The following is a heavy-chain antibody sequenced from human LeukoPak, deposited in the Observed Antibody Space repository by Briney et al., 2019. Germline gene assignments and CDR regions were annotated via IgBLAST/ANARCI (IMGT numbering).Heavy chain of an antibody. V-gene: IGHV3-7*01. CDR2: IKQDGSEK. CDR1: GFTFSSYW. Sequence: PGGSLRLSCAASGFTFSSYWMTWVRQAPGKGLEWVANIKQDGSEKYYVDSVKGRFTISRDNAKNSLYLQMNSLRAEDTAVYYCARARITMVRGVKLWYFDLWGRGTLVTVSS. D-gene: IGHD3-10*01. CDR3: ARARITMVRGVKLWYFDL. J-gene: IGHJ2*01.